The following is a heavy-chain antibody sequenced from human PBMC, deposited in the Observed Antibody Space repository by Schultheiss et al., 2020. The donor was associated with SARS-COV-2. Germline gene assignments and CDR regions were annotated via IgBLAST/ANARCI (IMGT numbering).Heavy chain of an antibody. D-gene: IGHD1-26*01. V-gene: IGHV3-33*05. J-gene: IGHJ4*02. CDR1: GFTFSRYG. CDR2: TSNDGSHQ. CDR3: VRGGGNFDL. Sequence: GESLKISCAASGFTFSRYGMHWVRQAPGKGLEWVAVTSNDGSHQYYVDSVKGRFTISRDNAKNSLYLQMNSLRAEDTAVFYCVRGGGNFDLWGQGTRVTVAS.